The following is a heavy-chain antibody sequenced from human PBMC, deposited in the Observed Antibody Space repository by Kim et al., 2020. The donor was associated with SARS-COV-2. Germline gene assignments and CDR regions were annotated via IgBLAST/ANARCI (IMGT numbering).Heavy chain of an antibody. D-gene: IGHD3-10*01. V-gene: IGHV3-30*01. CDR3: AREVRGVIPYGMDV. Sequence: ADSVQGRFTISRDNSKNTLYLQMNSLRAEDTAVYYCAREVRGVIPYGMDVWGQGTTVTVSS. J-gene: IGHJ6*02.